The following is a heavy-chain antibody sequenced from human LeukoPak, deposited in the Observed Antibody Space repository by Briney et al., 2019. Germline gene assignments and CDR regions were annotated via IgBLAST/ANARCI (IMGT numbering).Heavy chain of an antibody. CDR3: ARTRFPPYDILTGYYNYYYYYGMDV. CDR2: IYHSGST. D-gene: IGHD3-9*01. J-gene: IGHJ6*02. CDR1: GGSISSGGYY. Sequence: SETLSLTCTVSGGSISSGGYYWSWIRQPPGKGLEWIGYIYHSGSTYYNPSPKSRVTISVDTSKNQFSLKLSSVTAADTAVYYCARTRFPPYDILTGYYNYYYYYGMDVWGQGTTVTVSS. V-gene: IGHV4-30-2*02.